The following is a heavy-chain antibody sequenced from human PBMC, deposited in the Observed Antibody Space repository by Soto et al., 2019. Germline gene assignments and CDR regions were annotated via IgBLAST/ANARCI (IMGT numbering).Heavy chain of an antibody. J-gene: IGHJ4*02. CDR2: ISGSGDST. Sequence: EVQLLESGGGLVQPGGSLRLSCAASGFTFSSYAMSWVRQAPGKGLEWVSVISGSGDSTYYADSVKGRFTISRDNSKNTLYLQMNRLRAEVTAVYYCANRATGTYFDYWGQGTLVTVSS. CDR3: ANRATGTYFDY. V-gene: IGHV3-23*01. D-gene: IGHD1-1*01. CDR1: GFTFSSYA.